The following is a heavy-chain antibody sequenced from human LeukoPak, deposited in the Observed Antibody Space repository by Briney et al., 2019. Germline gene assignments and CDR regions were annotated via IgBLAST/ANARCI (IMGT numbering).Heavy chain of an antibody. D-gene: IGHD6-13*01. CDR2: INPSGGST. J-gene: IGHJ4*02. Sequence: ASVKVSCKASGYTFTSYYMHWVRQAPGQGLEWMGIINPSGGSTSYAQKFQGRVTMTRDTSTSTVYMELSSLRSEDTAVYYCARGRPEYSSSWHSFDYWGQGTLVTVSS. V-gene: IGHV1-46*01. CDR1: GYTFTSYY. CDR3: ARGRPEYSSSWHSFDY.